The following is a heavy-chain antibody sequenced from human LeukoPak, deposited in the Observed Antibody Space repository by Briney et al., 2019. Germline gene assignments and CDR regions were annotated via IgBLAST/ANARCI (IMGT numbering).Heavy chain of an antibody. CDR3: GRAQFSSGWYGFNYYYGMDV. J-gene: IGHJ6*02. CDR2: TYYRSKWYN. CDR1: GDSVSSNSAA. Sequence: SQTLSLTCAISGDSVSSNSAAWNWIRQSPSRGLEWLGRTYYRSKWYNDYAVSVKSRITINSDTSKNQFSLQLNSVTPEDTAVYYCGRAQFSSGWYGFNYYYGMDVWGQGTTVTVSS. D-gene: IGHD6-19*01. V-gene: IGHV6-1*01.